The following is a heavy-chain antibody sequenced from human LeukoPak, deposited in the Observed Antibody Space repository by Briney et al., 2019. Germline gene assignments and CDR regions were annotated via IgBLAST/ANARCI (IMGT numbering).Heavy chain of an antibody. D-gene: IGHD6-19*01. CDR2: IYYSGST. J-gene: IGHJ1*01. V-gene: IGHV4-39*01. CDR3: ATYSSGWPNEYFQH. CDR1: GGSISSSSYY. Sequence: PSETLSLTCTVSGGSISSSSYYWGWIRQPPGKGLEWIGSIYYSGSTYYNPSLKSRVTISVDTSKNQFSLKLSSVTAADTAVYYCATYSSGWPNEYFQHWGQGTLVTVSS.